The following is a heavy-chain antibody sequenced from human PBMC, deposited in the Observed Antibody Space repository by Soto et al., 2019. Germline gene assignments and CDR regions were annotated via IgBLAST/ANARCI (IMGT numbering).Heavy chain of an antibody. V-gene: IGHV4-31*03. D-gene: IGHD4-17*01. CDR1: GGSISTGGYY. CDR3: ARGLSVTLFDN. Sequence: QVQLQESGPGLVKPSQTLSLTCTVSGGSISTGGYYWTWIRQHPGKGLEWIGYIYYSGSTYYNPSLKSRVTISVHTSKNQLSLKLSSVTAADTAVYYCARGLSVTLFDNWGQGTLVTVSS. J-gene: IGHJ4*02. CDR2: IYYSGST.